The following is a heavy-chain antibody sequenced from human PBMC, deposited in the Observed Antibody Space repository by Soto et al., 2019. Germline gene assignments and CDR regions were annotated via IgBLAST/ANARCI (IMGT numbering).Heavy chain of an antibody. CDR1: GGSISSGGYY. J-gene: IGHJ4*02. Sequence: LSLTCTVSGGSISSGGYYWSWIRQHPGKGLEWIGWIYYSGSTYYNPSLESRVTMSVDTSKNQFSLKLSSMTAADTAVYYCARRCGDVCYSPYFANWGQGTLVT. D-gene: IGHD2-15*01. CDR2: IYYSGST. CDR3: ARRCGDVCYSPYFAN. V-gene: IGHV4-31*03.